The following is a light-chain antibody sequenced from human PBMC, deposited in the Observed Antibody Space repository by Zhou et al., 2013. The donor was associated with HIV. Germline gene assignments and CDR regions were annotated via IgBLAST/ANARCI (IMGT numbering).Light chain of an antibody. CDR1: QSVSSSY. V-gene: IGKV3D-20*02. CDR3: QQRSNWLT. Sequence: EIVLTQSPGTLSLSPGERATLSCRASQSVSSSYLAWYQQKPGQAPRLLIYGASSRATGIPDRFSGSGSGTDFTLTISSLEPEDSAVYYCQQRSNWLTIGGGQGGDQ. J-gene: IGKJ4*01. CDR2: GAS.